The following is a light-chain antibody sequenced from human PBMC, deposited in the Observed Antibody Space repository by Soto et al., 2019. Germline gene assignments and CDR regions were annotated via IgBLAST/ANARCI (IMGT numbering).Light chain of an antibody. CDR3: SAYTVSRTYV. CDR1: SSDVGAYNF. V-gene: IGLV2-14*03. J-gene: IGLJ1*01. CDR2: NVY. Sequence: QRVLAQPGSGAGPPGQPITISCTGTSSDVGAYNFVSWHQQHPGKAPKLMIYNVYDRPSGISYRFSGSKSGNTASLTISGLQGEDEADYYCSAYTVSRTYVFGTGTKVTV.